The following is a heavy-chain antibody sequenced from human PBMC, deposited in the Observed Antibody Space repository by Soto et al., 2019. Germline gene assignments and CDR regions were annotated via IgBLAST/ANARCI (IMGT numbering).Heavy chain of an antibody. D-gene: IGHD6-19*01. Sequence: PSETLSLTCNVSGGSISSYYWSWIRQPPGEGLEWIGYVYYSGSTNYNPSLKSRVTISVDTSKNQFSLNLRSVTAADTAVYFCACLEGLATISYYFDFWGPGALVTVSS. J-gene: IGHJ4*02. CDR3: ACLEGLATISYYFDF. CDR2: VYYSGST. V-gene: IGHV4-59*01. CDR1: GGSISSYY.